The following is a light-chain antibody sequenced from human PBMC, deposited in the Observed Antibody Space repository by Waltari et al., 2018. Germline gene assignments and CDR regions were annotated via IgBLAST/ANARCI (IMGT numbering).Light chain of an antibody. J-gene: IGKJ5*01. CDR1: QDISNH. CDR3: QETNTFPIT. CDR2: DAS. V-gene: IGKV1D-12*01. Sequence: DIQMTQSPSSVSASVGDTGTTTCRASQDISNHLTWYQQKPGKAPKFLIYDASTLESGVPERFSGSGSGTDFTLTVRRLQPEDFAIYYCQETNTFPITFGQGTRLEIK.